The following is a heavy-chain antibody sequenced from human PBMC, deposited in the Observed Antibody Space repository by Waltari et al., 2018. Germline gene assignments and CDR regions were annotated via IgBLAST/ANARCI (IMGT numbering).Heavy chain of an antibody. CDR1: GFTFSSYA. CDR3: ARQGEERFDQH. J-gene: IGHJ1*01. V-gene: IGHV1-69*06. CDR2: IIPIFGTA. Sequence: QVQLVESGGGVVQPGRSLRLSCAASGFTFSSYAISWVRQAPGQGLEWMGRIIPIFGTANYAQKFQGRVTITADKSTSTAYMELSSLRSEDTAVYYCARQGEERFDQHWGQGTLVTVSS.